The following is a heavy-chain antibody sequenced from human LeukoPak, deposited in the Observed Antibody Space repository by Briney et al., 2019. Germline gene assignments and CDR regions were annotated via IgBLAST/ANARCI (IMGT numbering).Heavy chain of an antibody. CDR2: INSDGSST. V-gene: IGHV3-74*01. Sequence: GGSLRLSRAASGFTFSSYWMHWVRHAPGKGLVWVPRINSDGSSTSYADSVKDRFTISRDNAKNTLYLQMNSLRAEDTAVYYCARDLSYYDFWSGYYTNYGMDVWGQGTTVTVSS. CDR1: GFTFSSYW. J-gene: IGHJ6*02. D-gene: IGHD3-3*01. CDR3: ARDLSYYDFWSGYYTNYGMDV.